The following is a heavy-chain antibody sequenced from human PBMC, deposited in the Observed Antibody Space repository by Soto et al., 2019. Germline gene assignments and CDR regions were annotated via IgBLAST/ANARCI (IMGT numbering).Heavy chain of an antibody. Sequence: WMHWVRQAPGKGLVWVSRINSDGSSTSYADSVKGRFTISRDNAKNTLYLQMNSLRAEDTAVYYCARGDIAAAGTDKIWGQGTLVTVSS. CDR2: INSDGSST. CDR3: ARGDIAAAGTDKI. J-gene: IGHJ4*02. D-gene: IGHD6-13*01. V-gene: IGHV3-74*01. CDR1: W.